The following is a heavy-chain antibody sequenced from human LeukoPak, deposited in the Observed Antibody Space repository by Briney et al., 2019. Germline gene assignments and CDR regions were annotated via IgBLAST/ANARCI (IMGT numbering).Heavy chain of an antibody. CDR2: IWYDGSNK. D-gene: IGHD2-21*02. V-gene: IGHV3-30*02. Sequence: PGGSLRLSCAASGFTFSSYWMSWVRQAPGKGLEWVALIWYDGSNKNYADSVKGRFTISRDNSQNTLYLQMNSLRAEDTAMYYCARSDPDCYGYCFDYWGQGTLVTVSS. CDR1: GFTFSSYW. J-gene: IGHJ4*02. CDR3: ARSDPDCYGYCFDY.